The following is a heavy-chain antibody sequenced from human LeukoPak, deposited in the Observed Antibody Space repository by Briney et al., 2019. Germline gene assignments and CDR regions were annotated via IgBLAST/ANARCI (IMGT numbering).Heavy chain of an antibody. CDR2: ISYDGSGE. J-gene: IGHJ2*01. V-gene: IGHV3-30*04. CDR1: GFSFSSYA. D-gene: IGHD4-11*01. Sequence: GGSLRLACAAAGFSFSSYAMHWVRQAPGQGLEWVAVISYDGSGEHYGDSGKGRFTTSRDNSKNTPYLQVNSPRPEDTAVYYCARVSRTYSRFWYFDLWGRGTLLTVSS. CDR3: ARVSRTYSRFWYFDL.